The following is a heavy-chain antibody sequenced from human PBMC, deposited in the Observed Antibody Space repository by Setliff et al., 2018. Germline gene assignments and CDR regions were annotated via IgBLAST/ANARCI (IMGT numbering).Heavy chain of an antibody. D-gene: IGHD6-19*01. Sequence: PSETLSLTCTVSGGSISSYFWSWIRQPPGKGLEWIGSIYHSGSTYYNPSLKSRVTISVDTSKNQFSLKLSSVTAADTAVYYCARHRSGPLDYWGQGTLVTVSS. J-gene: IGHJ4*02. CDR2: IYHSGST. CDR1: GGSISSYF. V-gene: IGHV4-59*08. CDR3: ARHRSGPLDY.